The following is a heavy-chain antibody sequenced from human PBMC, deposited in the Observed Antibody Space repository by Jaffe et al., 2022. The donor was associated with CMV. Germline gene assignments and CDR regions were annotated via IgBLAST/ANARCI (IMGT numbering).Heavy chain of an antibody. CDR3: ATDVLLWFGDPPRVI. J-gene: IGHJ3*02. V-gene: IGHV3-48*02. CDR1: GFTFSSYS. CDR2: ISSSSSTI. Sequence: EVQLVESGGGLVQPGGSLRLSCAASGFTFSSYSMNWVRQAPGKGLEWVSYISSSSSTIYYADSVKGRFTISRDNAKNSLYLQMNSLRDEDTAVYYCATDVLLWFGDPPRVIWGQGTMVTVSS. D-gene: IGHD3-10*01.